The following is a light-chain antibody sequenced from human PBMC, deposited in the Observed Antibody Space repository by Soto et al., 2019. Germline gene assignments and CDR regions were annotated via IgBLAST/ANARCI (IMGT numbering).Light chain of an antibody. CDR2: GAS. CDR3: QQYNNWPPIT. J-gene: IGKJ5*01. Sequence: EIVMTQSPATLSVSPGERATLSCRASRTVNINLAWYQRKPGQPPRLLVYGASTRATGVPARFTGTGSGTEFTLTISRLQPEDFALYYCQQYNNWPPITFGQGTRLEIK. CDR1: RTVNIN. V-gene: IGKV3D-15*01.